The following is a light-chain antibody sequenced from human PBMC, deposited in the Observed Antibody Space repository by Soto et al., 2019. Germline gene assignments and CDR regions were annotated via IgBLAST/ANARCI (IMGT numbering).Light chain of an antibody. CDR1: RNIRNF. J-gene: IGKJ3*01. V-gene: IGKV1-39*01. CDR2: GAS. Sequence: DTQMAQSPLSLSAFVGDRVTITCRASRNIRNFLNWYQQKPGKAPNLLIYGASTVQRGVPSRFSGGGSGTDFTLTISSLQPDDSATYYCQQSYGTPPTFGPGTKV. CDR3: QQSYGTPPT.